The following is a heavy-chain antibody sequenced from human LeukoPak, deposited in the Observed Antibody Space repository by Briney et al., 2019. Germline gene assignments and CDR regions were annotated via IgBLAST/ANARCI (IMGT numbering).Heavy chain of an antibody. CDR2: IDWDDDK. Sequence: SGPALVKPTQTLTLTCTFSGFSLSTRGMRVSWIRQPPGKALEWLARIDWDDDKFYSTSLKTRLTISKDTSKNQVVLTMTNMDPVDTATYYCARTPYCGGDCYVDYWGQGTLVTVSS. V-gene: IGHV2-70*04. J-gene: IGHJ4*02. CDR1: GFSLSTRGMR. CDR3: ARTPYCGGDCYVDY. D-gene: IGHD2-21*02.